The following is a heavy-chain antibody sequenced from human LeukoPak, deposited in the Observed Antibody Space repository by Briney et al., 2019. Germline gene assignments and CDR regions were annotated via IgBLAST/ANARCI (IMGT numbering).Heavy chain of an antibody. D-gene: IGHD2-2*01. CDR2: IIPILGIA. CDR1: GGTFSSYA. V-gene: IGHV1-69*04. CDR3: ARGGYQLLWGNRETYYGMDV. Sequence: SVKASCKASGGTFSSYAISWVRQAPGQGLEWMGRIIPILGIANYAQKFQGRVTITADKSTSTAYMELSSLRSEDTAVYYCARGGYQLLWGNRETYYGMDVWGQGTTVTVSS. J-gene: IGHJ6*02.